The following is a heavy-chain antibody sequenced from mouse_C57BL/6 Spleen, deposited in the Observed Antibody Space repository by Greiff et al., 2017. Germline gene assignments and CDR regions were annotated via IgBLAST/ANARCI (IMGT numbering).Heavy chain of an antibody. D-gene: IGHD1-1*02. CDR1: GYAFSSSW. Sequence: QVQLKQSGPELVKPGASVKISCKASGYAFSSSWMNWVKQRPGKGLEWIGRIYPGDGDTNYNGKFKGKATLTADKSSSTAYMQLSSLTSEDSAVYFCARWGSLYAMDYWGQGASVTVSS. CDR3: ARWGSLYAMDY. J-gene: IGHJ4*01. CDR2: IYPGDGDT. V-gene: IGHV1-82*01.